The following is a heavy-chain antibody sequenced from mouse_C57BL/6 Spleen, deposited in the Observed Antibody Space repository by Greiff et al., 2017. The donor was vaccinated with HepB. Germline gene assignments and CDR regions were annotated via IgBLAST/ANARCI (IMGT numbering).Heavy chain of an antibody. CDR3: ARYPDGYYWYFDV. V-gene: IGHV5-17*01. J-gene: IGHJ1*03. CDR2: ISSGSSTI. D-gene: IGHD2-3*01. Sequence: EVNVVESGGGLVKPGGSLKLSCAASGFTFSDYGMHWVRQAPEKGLEWVAYISSGSSTIYYADTVKGRFTISRDNAKNTLFLQMTSLRSEDTAMYYCARYPDGYYWYFDVWGTGTTVTVSS. CDR1: GFTFSDYG.